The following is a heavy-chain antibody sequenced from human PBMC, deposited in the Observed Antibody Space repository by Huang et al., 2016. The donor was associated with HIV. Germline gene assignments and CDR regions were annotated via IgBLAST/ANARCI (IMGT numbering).Heavy chain of an antibody. CDR1: GFLFTTFT. CDR3: ARGGPVGYFNL. V-gene: IGHV3-21*01. D-gene: IGHD2-15*01. CDR2: ISGSGSSR. Sequence: EVQLEESGGALVKPGGSLRLSCAATGFLFTTFTMHWVRQAPGKVLEWVASISGSGSSRYYADAVKGRFTISRDNTKKSLYLQMSSLSVDDTAFYCCARGGPVGYFNLWGHGTLVSVSS. J-gene: IGHJ4*03.